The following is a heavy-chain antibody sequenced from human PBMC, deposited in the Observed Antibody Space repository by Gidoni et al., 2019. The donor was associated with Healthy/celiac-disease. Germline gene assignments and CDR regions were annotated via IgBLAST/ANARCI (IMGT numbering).Heavy chain of an antibody. CDR3: ARDLTLYSSSPEPPSVRVYFDY. D-gene: IGHD6-6*01. V-gene: IGHV1-69*01. CDR2: A. Sequence: ANYAQKFQGRVTITAEESTSTAYMELSSLRSEDTAVYYCARDLTLYSSSPEPPSVRVYFDYWGQGTLVTVSS. J-gene: IGHJ4*02.